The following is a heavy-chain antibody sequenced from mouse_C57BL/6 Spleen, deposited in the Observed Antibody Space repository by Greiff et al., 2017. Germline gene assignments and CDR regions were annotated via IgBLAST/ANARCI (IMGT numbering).Heavy chain of an antibody. D-gene: IGHD1-1*01. CDR2: IDPEDGET. CDR1: GFNIKDYY. V-gene: IGHV14-2*01. CDR3: ASLITTVVADYFDY. J-gene: IGHJ2*01. Sequence: VQLQQSGAELVKPGASVKLSCTASGFNIKDYYMHWVKQRTEQGLEWIGRIDPEDGETKYAPKFPGKATITADTSSNTAYLQLSSLTSEDTAVYYCASLITTVVADYFDYWGQGTTLTVSS.